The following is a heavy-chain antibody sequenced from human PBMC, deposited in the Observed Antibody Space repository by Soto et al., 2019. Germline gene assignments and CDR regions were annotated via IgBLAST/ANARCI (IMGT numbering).Heavy chain of an antibody. CDR1: GGSISSYY. J-gene: IGHJ5*02. D-gene: IGHD2-21*02. V-gene: IGHV4-59*08. CDR3: ARQYCGGDCYLPPNWFDP. CDR2: IYYSGRT. Sequence: QVQLQESGPGLVKPSETLSLTCTVSGGSISSYYWSWIRQPPGKGLEWIGYIYYSGRTNYNPSLKRRVTTSVDTSKHQFSLKLRSVTAADTAVYYCARQYCGGDCYLPPNWFDPWGQGTLVPVSS.